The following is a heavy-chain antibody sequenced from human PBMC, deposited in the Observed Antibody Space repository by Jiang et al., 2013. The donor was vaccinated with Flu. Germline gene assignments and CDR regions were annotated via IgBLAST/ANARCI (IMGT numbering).Heavy chain of an antibody. J-gene: IGHJ5*02. CDR2: IYYTGNT. Sequence: SGPGLVKPSETLSLTCTVSGGSISNYYWNWIRQPPGKGLEWIGYIYYTGNTDYSPSLKSRVTISVDTSQNQFSLKLNSVTAADTAVYYCARGRYYDNNGPYVVDPWGQGALVTVSS. V-gene: IGHV4-59*01. CDR3: ARGRYYDNNGPYVVDP. D-gene: IGHD3-22*01. CDR1: GGSISNYY.